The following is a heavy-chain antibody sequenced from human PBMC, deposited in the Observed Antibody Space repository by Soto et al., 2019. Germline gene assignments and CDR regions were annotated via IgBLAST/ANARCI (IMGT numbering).Heavy chain of an antibody. CDR3: AKDVEVGGTNADYYGLDA. Sequence: ASVKVSCKASGYTFTSYDINWVRQATGQGLEWMGWMNPNSANTGYAQKFQGRVTVSRDKSKSTLYLQMNSLRAEDTAVYYCAKDVEVGGTNADYYGLDAWGQGTTVTVSS. V-gene: IGHV1-8*01. J-gene: IGHJ6*02. CDR1: GYTFTSYD. D-gene: IGHD1-26*01. CDR2: MNPNSANT.